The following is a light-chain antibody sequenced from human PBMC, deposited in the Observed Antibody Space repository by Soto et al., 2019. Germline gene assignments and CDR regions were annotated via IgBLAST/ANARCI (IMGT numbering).Light chain of an antibody. CDR1: QTIDNT. J-gene: IGKJ2*01. CDR3: QHYNYWPYT. CDR2: DAS. Sequence: EIVMTQSPATLSLSPGERATLSCRASQTIDNTLAWYQRKPGQAPRLLIYDASTRATGVPARFSGSGSGTDFTLTISSLQSEDFAVYYCQHYNYWPYTFGQGKKVEIK. V-gene: IGKV3-15*01.